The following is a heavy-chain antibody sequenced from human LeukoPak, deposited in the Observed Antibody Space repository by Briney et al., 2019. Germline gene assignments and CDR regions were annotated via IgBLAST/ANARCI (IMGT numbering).Heavy chain of an antibody. J-gene: IGHJ3*02. Sequence: ASVKVSCKASGYTFTSYGISWVRQAPGQGLEWMGWISAYNGNTNYAQKLQGRVTITADKSTSTAYMELSSLRSEDTAVYYCARIPDIVATKDAFDIWGQGTMVTVSS. CDR2: ISAYNGNT. V-gene: IGHV1-18*01. D-gene: IGHD5-12*01. CDR1: GYTFTSYG. CDR3: ARIPDIVATKDAFDI.